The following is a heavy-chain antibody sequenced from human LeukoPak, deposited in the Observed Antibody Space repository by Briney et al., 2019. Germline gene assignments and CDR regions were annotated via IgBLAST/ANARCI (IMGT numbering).Heavy chain of an antibody. Sequence: SVKVSCKASGGTFSSYAISWVRQAPGQGLEWMGGIIPIFGTANYAQKFQGRVTITADESTSTAYMELSSLRSDDTAVYCCARDTITFGGVIVSDYWGQGTLVTVSS. D-gene: IGHD3-16*02. V-gene: IGHV1-69*13. J-gene: IGHJ4*02. CDR3: ARDTITFGGVIVSDY. CDR2: IIPIFGTA. CDR1: GGTFSSYA.